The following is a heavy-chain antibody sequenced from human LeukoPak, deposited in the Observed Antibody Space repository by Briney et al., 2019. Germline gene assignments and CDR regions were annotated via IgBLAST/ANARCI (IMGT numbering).Heavy chain of an antibody. CDR1: GFTFDDYA. V-gene: IGHV3-9*01. D-gene: IGHD2-2*01. Sequence: GGSLRLSCAASGFTFDDYAMHWVRQAPGKGLEWVSRISWNSGSIGYADSVEGRFAISRDNAKNSLYLQMNSLRADDTVLYYCAKDLMPVVAAAALTIEDWGQGTLVTVSS. CDR2: ISWNSGSI. J-gene: IGHJ4*02. CDR3: AKDLMPVVAAAALTIED.